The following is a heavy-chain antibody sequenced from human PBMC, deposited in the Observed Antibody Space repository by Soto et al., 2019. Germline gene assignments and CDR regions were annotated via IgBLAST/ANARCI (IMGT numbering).Heavy chain of an antibody. D-gene: IGHD3-22*01. Sequence: GGSLRLSCAASGFSFGSYGMTWVRQAPGKXLEWVSTVSGSGGTTYYAASVKGRFTISRDNSKKTLYLQLNSLTSADTAVYYCVKGSYYYDSSGYYNWYFDLWGHGTLVTVSS. J-gene: IGHJ2*01. CDR1: GFSFGSYG. CDR3: VKGSYYYDSSGYYNWYFDL. V-gene: IGHV3-23*01. CDR2: VSGSGGTT.